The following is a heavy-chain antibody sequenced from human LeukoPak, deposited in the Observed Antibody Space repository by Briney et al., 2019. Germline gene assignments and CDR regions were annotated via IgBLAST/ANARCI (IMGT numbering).Heavy chain of an antibody. CDR1: GFTFSCYA. J-gene: IGHJ4*02. Sequence: GGSLRLSCAASGFTFSCYAMYWVRQAPGKGLEWVSLISDKGTNTYYADSVKGRFTISRDNSKNTLYLQMNSLTADDTAVYYCAKGRWQSDYWGQGTLVTVS. V-gene: IGHV3-23*01. CDR3: AKGRWQSDY. D-gene: IGHD6-13*01. CDR2: ISDKGTNT.